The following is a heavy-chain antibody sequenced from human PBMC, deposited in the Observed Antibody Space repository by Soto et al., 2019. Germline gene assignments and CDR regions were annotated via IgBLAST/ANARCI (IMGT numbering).Heavy chain of an antibody. Sequence: ASVKVSCKASGYTFTSYDINWVRQATGQGLGWMGWMNPNSGNTGYAQKFQGRVTMTRNTSISTAYMELSSLRSEDTAVYYCARGRSHCSSTSCTDDYWGQGTLVTVSS. CDR1: GYTFTSYD. D-gene: IGHD2-2*01. J-gene: IGHJ4*02. V-gene: IGHV1-8*01. CDR2: MNPNSGNT. CDR3: ARGRSHCSSTSCTDDY.